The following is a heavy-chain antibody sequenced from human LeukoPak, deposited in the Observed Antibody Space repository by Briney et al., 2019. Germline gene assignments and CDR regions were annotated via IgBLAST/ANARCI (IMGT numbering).Heavy chain of an antibody. J-gene: IGHJ6*03. CDR2: ISSSSSTI. D-gene: IGHD3-3*01. CDR3: ATSIRFLEWLPPSGYMDV. Sequence: PGGSLRLSCAASGFTFSSYSMNWVRQAPGKGLEWVSYISSSSSTIYYADSVKGRFTISRDNAKNSLYLQMNSLRAEDTAVYYCATSIRFLEWLPPSGYMDVWGKGTTVTVSS. CDR1: GFTFSSYS. V-gene: IGHV3-48*04.